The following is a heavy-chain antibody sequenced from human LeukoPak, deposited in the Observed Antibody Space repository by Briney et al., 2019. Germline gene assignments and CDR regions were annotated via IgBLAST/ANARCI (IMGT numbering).Heavy chain of an antibody. Sequence: SETLSLTCTASGGSITSGDYYWSWIRQHPGEGLEWIGYIYYSGNTYYNPSLKSRVTISVDTTKNQFSLKLFSVTAADTAVYYCAGGSGSWVTMGYWGQGTLVTVSS. J-gene: IGHJ4*02. D-gene: IGHD2-15*01. CDR1: GGSITSGDYY. CDR3: AGGSGSWVTMGY. CDR2: IYYSGNT. V-gene: IGHV4-31*03.